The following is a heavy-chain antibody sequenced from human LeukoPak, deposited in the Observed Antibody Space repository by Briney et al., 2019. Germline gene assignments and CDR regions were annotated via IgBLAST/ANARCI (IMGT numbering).Heavy chain of an antibody. J-gene: IGHJ4*02. D-gene: IGHD2-2*01. CDR2: VSTTGYYI. CDR3: ARGGDCGTTSCYYFDF. V-gene: IGHV3-21*01. CDR1: GFTFSVYS. Sequence: PGGSLRLSCAASGFTFSVYSMNWVRQAPGKGLEWVSSVSTTGYYIYYADSVKGRFSISRHNAKNSLYLQMNSLRAEDTAVYYCARGGDCGTTSCYYFDFWGQGTRVTVSS.